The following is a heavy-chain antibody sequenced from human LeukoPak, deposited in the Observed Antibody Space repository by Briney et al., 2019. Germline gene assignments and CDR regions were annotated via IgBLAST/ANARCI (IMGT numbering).Heavy chain of an antibody. CDR1: GFTFSSYA. J-gene: IGHJ4*02. Sequence: GGSPRLSCAASGFTFSSYAMSWVRQAPGKGLEWVSVISVSGGSTSYGDSVKGRFTISRDNSKNTVYLQMNSLRAEDTAVYYCAKGGSSGYYSSFDYWGQGTLVTVSS. D-gene: IGHD3-22*01. CDR3: AKGGSSGYYSSFDY. CDR2: ISVSGGST. V-gene: IGHV3-23*01.